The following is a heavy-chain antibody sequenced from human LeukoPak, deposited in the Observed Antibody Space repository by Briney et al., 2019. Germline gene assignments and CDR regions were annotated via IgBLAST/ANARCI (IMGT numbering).Heavy chain of an antibody. CDR2: MNPNSGNT. CDR3: ARGKYSSSWWTTDPVDY. V-gene: IGHV1-8*01. D-gene: IGHD6-13*01. CDR1: GYTFTSYD. J-gene: IGHJ4*02. Sequence: ASVKVSCKAPGYTFTSYDINWVRQATGQGLEWMGWMNPNSGNTGYAQKFQGRVTMTRNTSISTAYMELSSLRSEDTAVYYCARGKYSSSWWTTDPVDYWGQGTLVTVSS.